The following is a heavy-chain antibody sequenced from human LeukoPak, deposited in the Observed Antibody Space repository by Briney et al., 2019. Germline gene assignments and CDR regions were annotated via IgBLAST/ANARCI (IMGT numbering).Heavy chain of an antibody. D-gene: IGHD4-4*01. CDR1: GLTFSSYS. CDR2: ISSSSSYI. Sequence: PGGSLRLSCAASGLTFSSYSMNWVRQAPGKGLEWVSSISSSSSYIYYADPVKGRFTMSRDNAKNSLYLKMNSLRAEDTAVYYWARLGDSSNYAGGYYFDYWGQGTLVTVSS. CDR3: ARLGDSSNYAGGYYFDY. J-gene: IGHJ4*02. V-gene: IGHV3-21*01.